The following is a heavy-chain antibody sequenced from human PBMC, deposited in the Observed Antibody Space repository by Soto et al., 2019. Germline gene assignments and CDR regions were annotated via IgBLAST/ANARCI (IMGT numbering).Heavy chain of an antibody. D-gene: IGHD3-10*01. Sequence: EVQLVESGGGLVQPGGSLRLSCAASGFTFSSYSMNWVRQAPGKGLEWVSYISSSSSTIYYADSVKGRFTISRDNAKNSLYLQMNSLRDEDTAVYYCARVTAHITMVRGVKYYYYGMDVWGQGTTVTVSS. CDR1: GFTFSSYS. CDR2: ISSSSSTI. V-gene: IGHV3-48*02. J-gene: IGHJ6*02. CDR3: ARVTAHITMVRGVKYYYYGMDV.